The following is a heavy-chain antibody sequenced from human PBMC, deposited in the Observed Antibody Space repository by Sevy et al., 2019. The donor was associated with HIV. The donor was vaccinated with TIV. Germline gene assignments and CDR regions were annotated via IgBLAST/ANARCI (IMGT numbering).Heavy chain of an antibody. CDR3: ARVVGATPHYIDH. V-gene: IGHV3-74*01. J-gene: IGHJ4*02. CDR2: INTGGSNT. Sequence: GGSLTLSCVASGFTFSSYWMFWVRHAPGKGLVWVSRINTGGSNTNYADSVKGRFTISRDNAKNTLYLQMNSLRAEDTAVYYCARVVGATPHYIDHWGQGTLVTVSS. D-gene: IGHD1-26*01. CDR1: GFTFSSYW.